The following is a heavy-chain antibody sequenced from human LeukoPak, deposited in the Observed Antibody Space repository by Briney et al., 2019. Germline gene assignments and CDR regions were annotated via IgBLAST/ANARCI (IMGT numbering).Heavy chain of an antibody. CDR2: IYTSGST. D-gene: IGHD6-13*01. J-gene: IGHJ4*02. CDR1: GGSISSYY. CDR3: ARGIAAAGSEYYFDY. Sequence: SETLSLTCTVSGGSISSYYWSWIRQPAGKGLEWIGRIYTSGSTNYNPSLKSRVTMSVDTSKNQFSLKLSSVTAADTAVYYCARGIAAAGSEYYFDYWGPGTLVTVSS. V-gene: IGHV4-4*07.